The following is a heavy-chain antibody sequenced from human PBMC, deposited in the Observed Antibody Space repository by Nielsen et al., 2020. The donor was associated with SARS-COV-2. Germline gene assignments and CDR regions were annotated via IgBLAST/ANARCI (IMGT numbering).Heavy chain of an antibody. V-gene: IGHV3-48*03. Sequence: GESLKISCVASGFTVRKNHMTWVRQAPGKGLEWVSYISSSGSTIYYADSVKGRFTISRDNAKNSLYLQMNSLRAEDTAVYYCARVGDSSGAFDYWGQGTLVTVSS. J-gene: IGHJ4*02. D-gene: IGHD3-22*01. CDR2: ISSSGSTI. CDR3: ARVGDSSGAFDY. CDR1: GFTVRKNH.